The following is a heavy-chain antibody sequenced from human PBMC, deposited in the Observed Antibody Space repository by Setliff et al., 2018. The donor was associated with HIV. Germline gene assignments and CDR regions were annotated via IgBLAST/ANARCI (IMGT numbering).Heavy chain of an antibody. CDR2: IGTS. CDR1: GFTFSTYD. J-gene: IGHJ4*01. V-gene: IGHV3-13*01. Sequence: GGSLRLSCAASGFTFSTYDMHWVRQATGKGLEWVSAIGTSYYADSVKGRFTIFRDNSRNTLYLQMNSLRAEDTATYYCVKGGDYTNPFDYWGHGTLVTVSS. CDR3: VKGGDYTNPFDY. D-gene: IGHD4-4*01.